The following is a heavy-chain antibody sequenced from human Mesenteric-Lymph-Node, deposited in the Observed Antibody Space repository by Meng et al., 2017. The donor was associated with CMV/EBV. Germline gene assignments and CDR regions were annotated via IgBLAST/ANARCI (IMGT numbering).Heavy chain of an antibody. J-gene: IGHJ5*02. CDR2: IYSGGST. Sequence: GESLKISCAASGFTVSSNYMSWVRQAPGKGLEWVSVIYSGGSTYYADSVKGRFTISRDNSKNTLYLQMNSLRAEDTAVYYCARLPTGWPNWFDPWGQGTLVTVSS. CDR1: GFTVSSNY. V-gene: IGHV3-53*01. D-gene: IGHD1-14*01. CDR3: ARLPTGWPNWFDP.